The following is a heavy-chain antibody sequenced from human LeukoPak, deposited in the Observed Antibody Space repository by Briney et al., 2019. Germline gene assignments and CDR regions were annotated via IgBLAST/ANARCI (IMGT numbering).Heavy chain of an antibody. CDR3: ARDFSSVNYYYYYMDV. Sequence: GGSLRLSCATSGFTFSDYYMSWIRQAPGKGLEWVSYISSSGSTIYYADSVKGRFTISRDNAKNSLYLQMNSLRAEDTAVYYCARDFSSVNYYYYYMDVWGKGTTVTVSS. D-gene: IGHD2/OR15-2a*01. V-gene: IGHV3-11*01. J-gene: IGHJ6*03. CDR2: ISSSGSTI. CDR1: GFTFSDYY.